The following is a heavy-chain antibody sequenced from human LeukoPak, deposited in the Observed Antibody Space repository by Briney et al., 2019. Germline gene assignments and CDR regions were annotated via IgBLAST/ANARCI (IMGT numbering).Heavy chain of an antibody. CDR3: ARGSYSVDY. D-gene: IGHD1-26*01. CDR2: IYYSGST. J-gene: IGHJ4*02. V-gene: IGHV4-59*01. Sequence: SETLSLTCTVSGGSISSYYWSWIRQPPGKGLEWIGYIYYSGSTNYNPSLKSRVTISVDTSKNQFSLKLSSATAADTAVYYCARGSYSVDYWGQGTLVTVSS. CDR1: GGSISSYY.